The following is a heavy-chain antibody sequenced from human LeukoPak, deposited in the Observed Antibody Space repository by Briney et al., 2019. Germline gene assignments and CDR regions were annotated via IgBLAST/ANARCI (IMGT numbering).Heavy chain of an antibody. CDR3: ARDAVRAGVLQNWFDP. J-gene: IGHJ5*02. CDR1: GYTFISYG. D-gene: IGHD3-10*01. V-gene: IGHV1-18*01. CDR2: ISAYNGNI. Sequence: GASVKVSCKASGYTFISYGITWVRQAPGQGLEWLGWISAYNGNIGYAQKLQGRVTLTTDTSTSTAYMEVRSLRSEDTAVYYCARDAVRAGVLQNWFDPWGQGTLVTVSS.